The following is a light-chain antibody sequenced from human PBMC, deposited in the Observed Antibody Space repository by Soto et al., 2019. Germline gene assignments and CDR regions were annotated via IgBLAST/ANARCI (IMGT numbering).Light chain of an antibody. CDR1: TGAVTSGHY. CDR2: ETS. J-gene: IGLJ3*02. V-gene: IGLV7-46*01. CDR3: LLSSSDFRV. Sequence: QAVVTQEPSLTVSPGDTVTLTCASSTGAVTSGHYPFWFQQKPGQAPRTLIYETSNRHSWTPARFSGSLLGDKAALTLSGAQPEDEAEYFCLLSSSDFRVFGGGTKVTVL.